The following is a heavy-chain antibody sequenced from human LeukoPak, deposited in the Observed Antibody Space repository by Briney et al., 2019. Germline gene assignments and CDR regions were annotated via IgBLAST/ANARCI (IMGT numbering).Heavy chain of an antibody. J-gene: IGHJ5*02. CDR2: INHSGST. CDR3: ARTLITMVRGVIRANWFDP. D-gene: IGHD3-10*01. V-gene: IGHV4-34*01. CDR1: GGPFSGYY. Sequence: PSETLSLTCAVYGGPFSGYYWSWIRQPPGKGLEWIGEINHSGSTNYNPSLKSRVTISVDTSKNQFSLKLSSVTAADTAVYYCARTLITMVRGVIRANWFDPWGQGTLVTVSS.